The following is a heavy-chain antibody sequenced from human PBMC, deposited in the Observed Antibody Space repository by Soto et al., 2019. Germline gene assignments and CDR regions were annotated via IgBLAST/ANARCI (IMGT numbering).Heavy chain of an antibody. CDR1: GFTFSSYG. CDR3: ARDTTDYERNGMDV. J-gene: IGHJ6*02. V-gene: IGHV3-33*01. CDR2: IWYDGSNK. D-gene: IGHD3-22*01. Sequence: GGSLRLSCAASGFTFSSYGMHWVRQAPGKGLEWVAVIWYDGSNKYYADSVKGRFTISRDNSKNTLYLQMNSLRAEDTAVYYCARDTTDYERNGMDVWGQGTTVTVSS.